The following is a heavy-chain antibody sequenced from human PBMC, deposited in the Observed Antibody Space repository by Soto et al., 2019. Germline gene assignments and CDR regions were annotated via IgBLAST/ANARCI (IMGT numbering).Heavy chain of an antibody. V-gene: IGHV4-31*03. CDR2: IYYSGST. CDR3: ARGLKGYSGYDYTTEVTPSPVGY. D-gene: IGHD5-12*01. CDR1: GGSISSGGYY. Sequence: SETLSLTCTVSGGSISSGGYYWSWIRQHPGKGLEWIGYIYYSGSTYYNPSLKSRVTISVDTSKNQFSLKLSSVTAADTAVYYCARGLKGYSGYDYTTEVTPSPVGYWGQGTLVTVSS. J-gene: IGHJ4*02.